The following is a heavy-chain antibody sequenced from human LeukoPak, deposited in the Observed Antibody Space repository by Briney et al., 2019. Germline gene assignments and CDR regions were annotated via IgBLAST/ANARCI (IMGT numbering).Heavy chain of an antibody. CDR3: AREIVSDSSSWYILECSAFDI. J-gene: IGHJ3*02. D-gene: IGHD6-13*01. CDR1: GYTFTSYY. CDR2: INPSGGST. V-gene: IGHV1-46*01. Sequence: ASVKVSCKASGYTFTSYYMHWVRQAPGQGLEWMGIINPSGGSTSYARKFQGRVTMTRDTSTSTVYMELSSLRSEDTAVYYCAREIVSDSSSWYILECSAFDIWGQGTMVTVSS.